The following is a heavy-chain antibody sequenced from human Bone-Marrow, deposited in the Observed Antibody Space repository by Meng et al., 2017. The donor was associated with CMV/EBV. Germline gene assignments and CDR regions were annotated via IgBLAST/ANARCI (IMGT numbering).Heavy chain of an antibody. V-gene: IGHV1-46*01. D-gene: IGHD3-22*01. CDR1: GYTFTSYY. Sequence: ASEGSCKASGYTFTSYYMHWVRQAPGQGLEWMGIINLSAGSSSYARKFQGRVTMTRDTSTSTVYMELSSLRSEDTAVYYCARDLVGYDAFDVWGQGTMVTVSS. J-gene: IGHJ3*01. CDR3: ARDLVGYDAFDV. CDR2: INLSAGSS.